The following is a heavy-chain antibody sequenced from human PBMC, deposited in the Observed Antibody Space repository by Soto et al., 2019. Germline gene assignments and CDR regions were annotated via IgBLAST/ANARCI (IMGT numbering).Heavy chain of an antibody. CDR2: ISVYNGNT. J-gene: IGHJ6*02. CDR3: ARVEGYGMDV. V-gene: IGHV1-18*01. Sequence: ASVKVSCKASGYTFTSYGISWVRQAPGQGLDWMGWISVYNGNTNYAQKLQGRVTMTTDTSTSTAYMGLRSLRSDDTAVYHCARVEGYGMDVWGQGTTVTVSS. CDR1: GYTFTSYG.